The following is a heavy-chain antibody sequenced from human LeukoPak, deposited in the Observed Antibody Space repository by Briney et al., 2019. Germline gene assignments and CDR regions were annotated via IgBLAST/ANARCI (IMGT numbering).Heavy chain of an antibody. CDR3: ARDRFGGATGGGY. J-gene: IGHJ4*02. D-gene: IGHD3-16*01. Sequence: PGGSLRLSCAASGFTFSSYSMNWVRQAPGKGLEWVSSISSSSSYIYYADSVKGRFTISRDNAKNSLYLQMNSLRAEDTAVYYCARDRFGGATGGGYWGQGTLVTVSS. CDR1: GFTFSSYS. CDR2: ISSSSSYI. V-gene: IGHV3-21*01.